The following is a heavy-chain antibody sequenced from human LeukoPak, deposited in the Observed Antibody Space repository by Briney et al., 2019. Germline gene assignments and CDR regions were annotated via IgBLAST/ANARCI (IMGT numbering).Heavy chain of an antibody. CDR2: INHSGST. Sequence: SETLSLPCAVYGGSFSGYYWSWIRQPPGKGLEWIGEINHSGSTNYNPSLKSRVTISVDTSKNQFSLKLSSVTAADTAVYYCARTYYYDSSGYFYWGQGTLVTVSS. CDR1: GGSFSGYY. V-gene: IGHV4-34*01. CDR3: ARTYYYDSSGYFY. J-gene: IGHJ4*02. D-gene: IGHD3-22*01.